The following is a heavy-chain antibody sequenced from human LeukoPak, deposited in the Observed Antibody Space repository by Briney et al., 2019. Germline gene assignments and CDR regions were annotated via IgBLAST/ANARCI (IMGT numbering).Heavy chain of an antibody. CDR3: ARKGKQRGYSYGSGPFDY. D-gene: IGHD5-18*01. J-gene: IGHJ4*02. CDR1: GGSFSGYY. Sequence: PSETLSLTCAVYGGSFSGYYWSWIRQSPGKGLEWIGEINHSGSTNYNPSLKSRVTISVDTSKNQFSLKLSSVTAADTAVYYCARKGKQRGYSYGSGPFDYWGQGTLVTVSS. CDR2: INHSGST. V-gene: IGHV4-34*01.